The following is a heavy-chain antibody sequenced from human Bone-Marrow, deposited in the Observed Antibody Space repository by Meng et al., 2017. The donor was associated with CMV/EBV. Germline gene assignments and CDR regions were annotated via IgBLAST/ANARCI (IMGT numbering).Heavy chain of an antibody. J-gene: IGHJ4*02. D-gene: IGHD6-13*01. V-gene: IGHV3-21*01. CDR3: ARSHSGSSWYFDY. CDR1: GYTFPLDA. CDR2: ISSSSSYI. Sequence: VQLGQSGACVKNPGASVKVSCKASGYTFPLDAMHWVRQAPGKGLEWVSSISSSSSYIYYADSVKGRFTISRDNAKNSLYLQMNSLRAEDTAVYYCARSHSGSSWYFDYWGQGTLVTVSS.